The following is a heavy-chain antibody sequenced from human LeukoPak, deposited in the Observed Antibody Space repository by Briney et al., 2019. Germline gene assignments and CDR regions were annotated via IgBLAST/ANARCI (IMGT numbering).Heavy chain of an antibody. CDR1: GGSNNSYY. Sequence: PSETLSLTCTVSGGSNNSYYWSWIRQPPGKGLEWIGYTHPSGNTNYSPSLKSRVTISIDTSRNHFSLKLRSVTAADTAVYYCARKAPKKGWFDPWGQGTLVTVSS. V-gene: IGHV4-4*09. CDR2: THPSGNT. CDR3: ARKAPKKGWFDP. J-gene: IGHJ5*02.